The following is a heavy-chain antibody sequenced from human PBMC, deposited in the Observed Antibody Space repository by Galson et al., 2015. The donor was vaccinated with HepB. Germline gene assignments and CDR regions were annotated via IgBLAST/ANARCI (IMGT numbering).Heavy chain of an antibody. J-gene: IGHJ6*02. Sequence: SLRLSCAASGFTFSSYSMNWVRQAPGKGLEWVSSISSSSSYIYYADSVKGRFTISRDNAKNSLYLQMNSLRAEDTAVYYCARGNYGDYVSYYYYGMDVWGQGTTVTVSS. D-gene: IGHD4-17*01. CDR3: ARGNYGDYVSYYYYGMDV. CDR1: GFTFSSYS. CDR2: ISSSSSYI. V-gene: IGHV3-21*01.